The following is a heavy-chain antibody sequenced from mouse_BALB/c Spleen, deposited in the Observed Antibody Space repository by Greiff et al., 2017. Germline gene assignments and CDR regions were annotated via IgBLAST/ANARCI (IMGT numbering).Heavy chain of an antibody. D-gene: IGHD1-1*01. CDR3: ARNYDYAMDY. J-gene: IGHJ4*01. V-gene: IGHV1-87*01. Sequence: VKLMESGAELARPGASVKLSCKASGYTFTSYWMQWVKQRPGQGLEWIGAIYPGDGDTRYTQKFKGKATLTADKSSSTAYMQLSSLASEDSAVYYCARNYDYAMDYWGQGTSVTVSS. CDR2: IYPGDGDT. CDR1: GYTFTSYW.